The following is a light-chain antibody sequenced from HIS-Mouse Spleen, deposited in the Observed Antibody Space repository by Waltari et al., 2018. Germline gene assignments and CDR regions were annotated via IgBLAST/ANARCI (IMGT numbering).Light chain of an antibody. V-gene: IGLV2-11*01. CDR1: SSDVGGYNY. CDR2: DVS. Sequence: QSALTQPRSVSGSPGQSVTISCTGTSSDVGGYNYVSWYQQHPGKAPKRMIYDVSRRRSWVPDRFSGYKSGNTASLTISGLQAEDEADYYCCSYAGSYTFEVVFGGGTKLTVL. J-gene: IGLJ2*01. CDR3: CSYAGSYTFEVV.